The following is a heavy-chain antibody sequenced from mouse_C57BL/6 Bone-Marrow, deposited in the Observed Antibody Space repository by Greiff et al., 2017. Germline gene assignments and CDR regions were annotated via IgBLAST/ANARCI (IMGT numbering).Heavy chain of an antibody. CDR1: GYTFTDYY. Sequence: VHLVESGAELVRPGASVKLSCKASGYTFTDYYINWVKQRPGQGLEWIARIYPGSGNTYYNEKFKGKATLTAEKSSSTAYMQLSSLTSEDSAVYFCARDIYYDYDWYFDVWGTGTTVTVSS. J-gene: IGHJ1*03. V-gene: IGHV1-76*01. D-gene: IGHD2-4*01. CDR2: IYPGSGNT. CDR3: ARDIYYDYDWYFDV.